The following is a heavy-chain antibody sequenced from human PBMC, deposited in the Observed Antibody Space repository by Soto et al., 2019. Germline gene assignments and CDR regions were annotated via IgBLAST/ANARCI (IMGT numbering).Heavy chain of an antibody. CDR1: GFTFNSYA. CDR3: VKEGYMRSDWYGQFDY. Sequence: GGSLRLSCSASGFTFNSYAMHWVRQAPGKGLEFVSAISSYGADTYYADSVKGRFAISRDNSKNTLYLQMSSLRAEDTALYYCVKEGYMRSDWYGQFDYWGQGALVTVSS. CDR2: ISSYGADT. D-gene: IGHD6-19*01. J-gene: IGHJ4*02. V-gene: IGHV3-64D*06.